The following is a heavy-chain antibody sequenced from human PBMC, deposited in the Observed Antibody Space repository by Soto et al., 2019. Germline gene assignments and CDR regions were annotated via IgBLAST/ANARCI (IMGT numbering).Heavy chain of an antibody. V-gene: IGHV4-59*01. CDR3: ARDSVGSGYD. J-gene: IGHJ4*02. D-gene: IGHD5-12*01. CDR2: IYYSAST. CDR1: GGSISSYY. Sequence: QVQLQESGPGLVKPSETLSLTCTVSGGSISSYYWSWIRQPPGKRLEWIGYIYYSASTNYNPSLKGRVTISVDTSKTQLSLELRSVTAADTAVYYSARDSVGSGYDWGQGTLVTVSS.